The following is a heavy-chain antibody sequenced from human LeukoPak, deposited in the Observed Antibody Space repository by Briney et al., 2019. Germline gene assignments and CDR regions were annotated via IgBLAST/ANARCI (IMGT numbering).Heavy chain of an antibody. CDR2: ISGSGGST. CDR3: AKDREGYCSGGSCYSNDY. J-gene: IGHJ4*02. Sequence: PGGSLRLSCAASGFTFSSYAMSWVRQAPGKGLEWVSAISGSGGSTYYADSVKGRFTISRDNSKNTLYLQMNSLRAEDTAVYYCAKDREGYCSGGSCYSNDYWGQGTLFTVSS. CDR1: GFTFSSYA. D-gene: IGHD2-15*01. V-gene: IGHV3-23*01.